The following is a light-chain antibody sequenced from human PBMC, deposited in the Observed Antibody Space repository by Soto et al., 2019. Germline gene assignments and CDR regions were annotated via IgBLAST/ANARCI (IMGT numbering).Light chain of an antibody. J-gene: IGKJ1*01. CDR3: QQGGRSGT. CDR1: QSVSNNY. V-gene: IGKV3-20*01. Sequence: EIVLTQSPGTLSLSPGERATLSCRASQSVSNNYLAWYQQKPGQAPRLLIYGASTRATGIPDRFSGSGSGTDFTRASSMVDPEDVVVYCWQQGGRSGTFGQGTKVDIK. CDR2: GAS.